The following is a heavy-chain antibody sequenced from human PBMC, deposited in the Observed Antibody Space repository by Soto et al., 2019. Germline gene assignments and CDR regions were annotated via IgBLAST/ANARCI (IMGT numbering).Heavy chain of an antibody. CDR3: ARGQEGSRGYSGYDYYYYGMDV. V-gene: IGHV1-18*01. J-gene: IGHJ6*02. CDR2: ISAYNGNT. Sequence: QVQLVQSGAEVKKPGASVKVSCKASGYTFTSYGISWVRQAPGQGLEWMGWISAYNGNTNYAQKHQGRVTMTTDTSTSTGYMELRSLRSDDTAMYYCARGQEGSRGYSGYDYYYYGMDVWGQGTTVTVSS. CDR1: GYTFTSYG. D-gene: IGHD5-12*01.